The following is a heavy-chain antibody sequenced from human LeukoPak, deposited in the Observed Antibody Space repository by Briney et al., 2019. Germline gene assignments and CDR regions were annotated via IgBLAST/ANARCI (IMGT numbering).Heavy chain of an antibody. CDR1: GYTFTGYY. CDR2: INLNSGGT. CDR3: ARILYCGGSDCYFDY. V-gene: IGHV1-2*06. J-gene: IGHJ4*02. D-gene: IGHD2-21*01. Sequence: ASVKVSCKASGYTFTGYYMHWVRQAPGQGLEWMGRINLNSGGTNYAQKLQGRVTMTRDTSISTAYMELSRLRSDDRAVYYCARILYCGGSDCYFDYGGQGTLVTVPS.